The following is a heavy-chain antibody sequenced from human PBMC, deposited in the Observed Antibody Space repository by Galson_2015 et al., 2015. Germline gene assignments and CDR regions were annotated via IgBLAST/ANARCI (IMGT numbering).Heavy chain of an antibody. CDR2: INPSGGST. J-gene: IGHJ4*02. CDR1: GYTFTSYY. D-gene: IGHD3-22*01. V-gene: IGHV1-46*01. Sequence: SVKVSCKASGYTFTSYYMHWVRQAPGQGLEWMGIINPSGGSTSYAQKFQGRVTMTRDTSTSTVYMELSSLRSEDTAVYYCARDHPSAPYYYDSSGYLAYWGQGTLVTVSS. CDR3: ARDHPSAPYYYDSSGYLAY.